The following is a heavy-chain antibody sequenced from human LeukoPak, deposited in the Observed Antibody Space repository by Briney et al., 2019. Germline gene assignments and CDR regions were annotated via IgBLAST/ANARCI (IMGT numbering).Heavy chain of an antibody. CDR2: ICSSIGCT. D-gene: IGHD2-15*01. J-gene: IGHJ4*02. CDR1: AFTFSSHP. Sequence: GGSLRLSCAASAFTFSSHPMGWVRRAPGKGLEWVSSICSSIGCTYYADSVRGRFAISRDDSKNTLYLQMNSLRAEDTAVYYCARISQAPSDNFDSWGQGTLVTVSS. V-gene: IGHV3-23*01. CDR3: ARISQAPSDNFDS.